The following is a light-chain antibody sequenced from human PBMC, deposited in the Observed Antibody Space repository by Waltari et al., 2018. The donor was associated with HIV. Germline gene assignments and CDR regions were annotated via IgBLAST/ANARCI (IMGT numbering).Light chain of an antibody. CDR3: QQSYSTPLDT. V-gene: IGKV1-39*01. CDR1: QSSNIY. CDR2: GAS. Sequence: EIQMTKSPSSLSASERDRVPSPCRASQSSNIYLNWYQQKPGKAPMLLIYGASTLQSGVPSRFSGSGAGTDFSLTISSLQPEDFATYYCQQSYSTPLDTFGQGTRLDLK. J-gene: IGKJ5*01.